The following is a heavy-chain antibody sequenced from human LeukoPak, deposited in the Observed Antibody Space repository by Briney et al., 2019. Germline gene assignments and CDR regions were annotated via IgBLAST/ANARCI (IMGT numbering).Heavy chain of an antibody. CDR2: ISGSGGST. V-gene: IGHV3-23*01. CDR1: GLTFSNYA. Sequence: GGSLRLSCAASGLTFSNYAMNRVRQAPGKGLEWVSGISGSGGSTYYADSVKGRFTISRDNSKNTLYLQMNSLRAEDTAVYYCAKRLFDYWGQGTLVTVSS. J-gene: IGHJ4*02. CDR3: AKRLFDY.